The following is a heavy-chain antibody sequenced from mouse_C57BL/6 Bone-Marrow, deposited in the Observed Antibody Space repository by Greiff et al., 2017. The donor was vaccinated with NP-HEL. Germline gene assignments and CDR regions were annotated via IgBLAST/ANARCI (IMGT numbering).Heavy chain of an antibody. D-gene: IGHD1-1*01. J-gene: IGHJ4*01. CDR1: GYSITSGYY. Sequence: EVKLQESGPGLVKPSQSLSLTCSVTGYSITSGYYWNWIRQFPGNKLEWMGYISYDGSNNYNPSLKNRISITRDTSKNQFFLKLNSVTTEDTATYYCARKPYYYGSSYYAMDYWGQGTSVTVSS. CDR2: ISYDGSN. V-gene: IGHV3-6*01. CDR3: ARKPYYYGSSYYAMDY.